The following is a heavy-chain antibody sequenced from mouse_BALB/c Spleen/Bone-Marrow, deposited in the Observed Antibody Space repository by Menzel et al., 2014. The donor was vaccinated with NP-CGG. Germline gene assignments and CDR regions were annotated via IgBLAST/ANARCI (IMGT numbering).Heavy chain of an antibody. Sequence: EVKLVESGGGLVQPGGSLKLSCAISGFTFSDYYMYWVRQTPEKRLEWVAYISNGGGSTYYPDTVKGRFTISRGNAKNTLYLQMSRLKSEDTAMYYCARQNYRGAMDYWGQGTSVTVSS. D-gene: IGHD2-14*01. CDR2: ISNGGGST. J-gene: IGHJ4*01. CDR1: GFTFSDYY. CDR3: ARQNYRGAMDY. V-gene: IGHV5-12*02.